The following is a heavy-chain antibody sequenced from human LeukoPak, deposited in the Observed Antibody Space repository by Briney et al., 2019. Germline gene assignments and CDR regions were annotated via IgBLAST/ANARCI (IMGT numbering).Heavy chain of an antibody. CDR2: MYTSGGA. V-gene: IGHV4-4*07. Sequence: SETLSLTCDVSGGSISGYYWSWIRQPAGKGLEWIGRMYTSGGAMYTPSLRRRLTMSEDTPKNQISLELRSVTAADTAVYYCARVRFTGYSYGRALFDYWGLGTLVTVSS. CDR1: GGSISGYY. D-gene: IGHD5-18*01. J-gene: IGHJ4*02. CDR3: ARVRFTGYSYGRALFDY.